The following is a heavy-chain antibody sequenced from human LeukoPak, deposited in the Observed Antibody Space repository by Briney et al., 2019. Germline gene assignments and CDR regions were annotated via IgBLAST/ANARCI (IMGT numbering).Heavy chain of an antibody. CDR3: ASFRDTDN. D-gene: IGHD2-21*01. V-gene: IGHV3-74*01. CDR2: INTAGST. CDR1: GLTFSNVL. J-gene: IGHJ3*01. Sequence: GGSLSLSCEVSGLTFSNVLMHWVRQTPGQGLVWVCRINTAGSTVYADPVKGRFTISRDNAKNMVYLQMNSLRTEDTAVYYCASFRDTDNWGRGTMVTVSS.